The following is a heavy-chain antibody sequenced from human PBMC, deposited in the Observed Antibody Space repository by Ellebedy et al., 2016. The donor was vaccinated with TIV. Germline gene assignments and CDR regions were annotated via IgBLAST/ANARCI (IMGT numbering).Heavy chain of an antibody. CDR3: ASSRYHYYVGNTIFAY. CDR2: VNGGGLVI. D-gene: IGHD3-10*01. Sequence: GESLKISCAASGFTFSHYYMTWVRQAPGKGLEWVAGVNGGGLVIAYADSVKGRFTISRDNSKNTLDLQMNSLRAEDTAVYYCASSRYHYYVGNTIFAYWGQGTLVTVSS. J-gene: IGHJ4*02. V-gene: IGHV3-23*01. CDR1: GFTFSHYY.